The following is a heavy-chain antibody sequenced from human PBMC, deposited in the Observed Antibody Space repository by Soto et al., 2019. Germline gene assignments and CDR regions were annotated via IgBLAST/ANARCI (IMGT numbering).Heavy chain of an antibody. D-gene: IGHD6-19*01. Sequence: QVQLQESGPGLVKPSETLSLTCTVSGGSISSYYWSWIRQPPGKGLEWIGYIYYSGSTNYNPSLKSRVTISVDTSKNQFSLKLSSVTAADTAVYYCARTSHSSGWFNWFDPWGQGTLVTVSS. J-gene: IGHJ5*02. CDR2: IYYSGST. CDR1: GGSISSYY. CDR3: ARTSHSSGWFNWFDP. V-gene: IGHV4-59*01.